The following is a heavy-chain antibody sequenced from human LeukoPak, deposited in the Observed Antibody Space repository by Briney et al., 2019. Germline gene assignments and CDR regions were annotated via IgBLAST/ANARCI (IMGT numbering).Heavy chain of an antibody. J-gene: IGHJ6*02. CDR2: ISGSGDNT. Sequence: GGSLRLSYAASGFTFSSYPMSCVRQAPGKGLEWVSAISGSGDNTYYADSVKGRFTISRDNSKNTLYLQMDSLRAEDTAVYYCAKILVPVTSYYYGIDDWGQGTTVTVYS. D-gene: IGHD1-26*01. CDR1: GFTFSSYP. CDR3: AKILVPVTSYYYGIDD. V-gene: IGHV3-23*01.